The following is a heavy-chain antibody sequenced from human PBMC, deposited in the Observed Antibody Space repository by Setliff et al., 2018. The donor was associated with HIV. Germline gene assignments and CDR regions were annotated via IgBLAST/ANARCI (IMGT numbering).Heavy chain of an antibody. J-gene: IGHJ5*02. V-gene: IGHV3-23*01. Sequence: GSLRLSCAASGFTFSSYSMNWVRQAPGKGLEWVSAISSGGNSPYYVDSVKGRFTISRDNSKNTLYLQMTSLRAEDTAVYYCASSGSGSYINWFGPWGQGTLVTVSS. CDR1: GFTFSSYS. CDR3: ASSGSGSYINWFGP. CDR2: ISSGGNSP. D-gene: IGHD3-10*01.